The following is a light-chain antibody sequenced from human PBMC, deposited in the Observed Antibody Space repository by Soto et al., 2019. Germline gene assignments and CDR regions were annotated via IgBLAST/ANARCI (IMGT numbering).Light chain of an antibody. CDR2: TAS. J-gene: IGKJ2*01. V-gene: IGKV3-15*01. CDR1: QSVSSK. Sequence: EIGMTQSPGTLSASPGEIVTLSCRASQSVSSKVAWDQQKPCQAPILLIFTASLRATGATARFSGSGSGTVFTLTISSLESEDFAVFWCQQYYNWPWEYPFGQGTKLEI. CDR3: QQYYNWPWEYP.